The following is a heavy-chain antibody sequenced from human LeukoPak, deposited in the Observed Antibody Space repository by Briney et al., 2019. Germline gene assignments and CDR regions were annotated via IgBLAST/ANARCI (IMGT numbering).Heavy chain of an antibody. Sequence: PSETLSLTCAVYGGSFSGYYWSWIRQPPGKGLEWIGEINHSGSTNYNPSLKSRVTISVDTSKNQFSLKLSSVTAADTAVYYCARDHRDYVWGSYRLFPRYYMDVWGKGTTVTISS. CDR1: GGSFSGYY. J-gene: IGHJ6*03. CDR3: ARDHRDYVWGSYRLFPRYYMDV. D-gene: IGHD3-16*02. CDR2: INHSGST. V-gene: IGHV4-34*01.